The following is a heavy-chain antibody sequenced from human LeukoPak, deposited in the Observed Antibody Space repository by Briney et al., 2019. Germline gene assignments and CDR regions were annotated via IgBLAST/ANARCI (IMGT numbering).Heavy chain of an antibody. V-gene: IGHV3-64*01. CDR2: ISSNGGST. Sequence: GGSLRLSCAASGFTFSSYAMHWVRQAPGKGLEYVSAISSNGGSTYYANSVKGRFTISRDNSKNTLYLQMGSLRAEDTAVYYCAGRGSGSYFDFWGPGTLVTVSS. D-gene: IGHD3-10*01. CDR1: GFTFSSYA. J-gene: IGHJ4*02. CDR3: AGRGSGSYFDF.